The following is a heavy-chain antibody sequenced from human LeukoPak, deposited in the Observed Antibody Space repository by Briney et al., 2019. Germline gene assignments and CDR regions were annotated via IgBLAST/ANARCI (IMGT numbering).Heavy chain of an antibody. J-gene: IGHJ3*02. CDR1: GGSISSGVCY. D-gene: IGHD3-10*01. CDR2: IYYSGST. Sequence: PSETLSLTCTVSGGSISSGVCYWSWIRQHPGKGLEWIGYIYYSGSTYSNPSIKSRRTMSVDISKNQSSLKLSSVTAADTAVYYCARGVKGLRGAFDIWGQGTMVTVSS. CDR3: ARGVKGLRGAFDI. V-gene: IGHV4-31*03.